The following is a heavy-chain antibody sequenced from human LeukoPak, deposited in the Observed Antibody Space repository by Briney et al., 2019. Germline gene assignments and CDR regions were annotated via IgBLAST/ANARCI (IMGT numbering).Heavy chain of an antibody. CDR2: IYSGGST. D-gene: IGHD1-14*01. Sequence: GGSLRLSCAASGFTVSSNYMSWVRQAPGKGLEWVSVIYSGGSTYYADSVKGRFTISRDNSKNTLYLQMNSLRAEDTAVYYCARSSEPGNFDHWGQGTLVTVSS. J-gene: IGHJ4*02. CDR1: GFTVSSNY. V-gene: IGHV3-53*01. CDR3: ARSSEPGNFDH.